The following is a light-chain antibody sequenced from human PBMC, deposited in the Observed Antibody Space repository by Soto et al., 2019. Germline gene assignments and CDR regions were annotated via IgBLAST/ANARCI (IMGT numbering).Light chain of an antibody. CDR2: GAS. CDR1: QSVSIRY. Sequence: EIVLTQSPGTLSLSPGERATLSCRASQSVSIRYLAWYQQKPGQAPRLLIYGASSRATGIPDRFSGSGSGTDFTLTISRLEPEDFAVYYCQQYGSSPLTLGGGTKVEIK. J-gene: IGKJ4*01. CDR3: QQYGSSPLT. V-gene: IGKV3-20*01.